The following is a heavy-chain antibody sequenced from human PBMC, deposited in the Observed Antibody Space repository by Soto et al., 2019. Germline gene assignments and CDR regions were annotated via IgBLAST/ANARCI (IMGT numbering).Heavy chain of an antibody. V-gene: IGHV4-39*01. Sequence: QLQLQESGPGLVKPSETLSLTCTVSGGSISSSSYYWGWIRQPPGKGLEWIGSIYYSGSTYYSPSLKSLLTISLDTSKNQFSLELRCVTAADSAVYYCSRHWIVVVAADMGIGGWFHPWGQGPLVTASS. CDR2: IYYSGST. J-gene: IGHJ5*02. D-gene: IGHD2-2*01. CDR3: SRHWIVVVAADMGIGGWFHP. CDR1: GGSISSSSYY.